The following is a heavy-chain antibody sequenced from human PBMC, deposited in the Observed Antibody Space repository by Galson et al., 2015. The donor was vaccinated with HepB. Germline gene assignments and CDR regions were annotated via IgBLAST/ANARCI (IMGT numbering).Heavy chain of an antibody. CDR3: ARVRITMIVVVINPVDY. Sequence: SLRLSCAASGFTFSSYAMHWVRQAPGEGLEWVAVISYDGSNKYYADSVKGRFTISRDNSKNTLYLQMNSLRAEDTAVYYCARVRITMIVVVINPVDYWGQGTLVTVSS. V-gene: IGHV3-30-3*01. J-gene: IGHJ4*02. CDR2: ISYDGSNK. CDR1: GFTFSSYA. D-gene: IGHD3-22*01.